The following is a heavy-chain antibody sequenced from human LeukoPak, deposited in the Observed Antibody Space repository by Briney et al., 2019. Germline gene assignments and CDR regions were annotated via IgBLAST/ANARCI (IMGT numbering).Heavy chain of an antibody. CDR1: GGSISSSSYY. V-gene: IGHV4-39*01. CDR2: IYYSGST. Sequence: SETLSLTCTVSGGSISSSSYYWGWIRQPPGKGLEWIGTIYYSGSTYYNPSLESRVTISVDTSKNRFSLKMSSVTAADTAVYYCARWGSTINFDYWGQGTLVTVSS. D-gene: IGHD2-2*01. J-gene: IGHJ4*02. CDR3: ARWGSTINFDY.